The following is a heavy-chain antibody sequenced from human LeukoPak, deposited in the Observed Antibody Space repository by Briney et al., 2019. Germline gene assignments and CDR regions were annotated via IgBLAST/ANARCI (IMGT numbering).Heavy chain of an antibody. D-gene: IGHD6-13*01. V-gene: IGHV4-59*01. CDR1: GGSISSYY. Sequence: SETLSLTCTVSGGSISSYYWSWIRRPPGKGLEWIGYIYYSGTTNYNPSLKSRVTISVGTSKNQFSLKLSSVTAADTAVYYCARGVYIAAAQYAYWGQGTLVTVSS. J-gene: IGHJ4*02. CDR3: ARGVYIAAAQYAY. CDR2: IYYSGTT.